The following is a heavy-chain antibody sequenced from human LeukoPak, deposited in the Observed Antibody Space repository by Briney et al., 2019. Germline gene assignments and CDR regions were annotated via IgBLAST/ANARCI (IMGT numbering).Heavy chain of an antibody. J-gene: IGHJ4*02. Sequence: GGSLRLSCAASRFTFSTYWMHWVRQAPTKGLEWVSSISSGSSYIYYADSVKGRFTISRDNAKNSLYLQMNSLRAEDTAVYYCARGGATFDYWGQGTLVTVSS. D-gene: IGHD1-26*01. CDR1: RFTFSTYW. CDR2: ISSGSSYI. CDR3: ARGGATFDY. V-gene: IGHV3-21*01.